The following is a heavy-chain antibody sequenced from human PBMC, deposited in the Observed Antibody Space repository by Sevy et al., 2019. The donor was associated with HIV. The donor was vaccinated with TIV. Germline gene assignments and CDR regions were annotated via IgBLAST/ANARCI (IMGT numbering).Heavy chain of an antibody. CDR1: GYTFTNYG. CDR2: ISPYNGHT. CDR3: ARDQGYYYDSGGLYCSDS. J-gene: IGHJ4*02. D-gene: IGHD3-22*01. V-gene: IGHV1-18*04. Sequence: ASVKVSCKASGYTFTNYGITWVRQAPGQGLEWMGWISPYNGHTNYAQKLQGRVTMTTDKSTSIVYMELRSLRSDDTAVYYCARDQGYYYDSGGLYCSDSWGQGTLGTVSS.